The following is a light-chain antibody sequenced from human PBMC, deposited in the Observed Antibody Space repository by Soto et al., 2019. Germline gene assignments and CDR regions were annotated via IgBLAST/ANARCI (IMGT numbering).Light chain of an antibody. J-gene: IGKJ5*01. Sequence: EIGLTQSPGTLSLSPGERATLSCKASQSVSSSYLAWYQQKPGQAPRLLIYGASNRATGIPDRFSGSGSGTDFTLTISSLQSEDFAVYYCQQYNNWPSITFGQGTRLEI. CDR1: QSVSSSY. CDR2: GAS. V-gene: IGKV3-20*01. CDR3: QQYNNWPSIT.